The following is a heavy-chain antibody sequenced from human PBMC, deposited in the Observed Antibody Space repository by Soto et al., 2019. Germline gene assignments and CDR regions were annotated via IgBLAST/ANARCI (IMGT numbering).Heavy chain of an antibody. J-gene: IGHJ6*02. Sequence: GESLKISCKGSGYSFTSYWISWVRQMPGKGLEWMGRIDPSDSYTNYSPSFQGHVTISXXXXXXTXYXQXXXLKAXDTAMYYCARGLGYEHYYGMDVWGQGTTVTVSS. V-gene: IGHV5-10-1*01. CDR1: GYSFTSYW. D-gene: IGHD5-12*01. CDR3: ARGLGYEHYYGMDV. CDR2: IDPSDSYT.